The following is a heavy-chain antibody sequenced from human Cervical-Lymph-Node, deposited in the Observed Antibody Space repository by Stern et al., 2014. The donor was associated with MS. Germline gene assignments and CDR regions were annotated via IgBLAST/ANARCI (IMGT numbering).Heavy chain of an antibody. V-gene: IGHV3-30*04. Sequence: QVQLVQSGGGVVQPGRSLRLSCAASGFTFSSYAMHWVRQAPGKGLVWVAVISYDGSNKYYADSVKGRFTISRDNSKNTLYLQMNSLRAEDTAVYFCAEGRYSGPKAHLDYWGQGTLVTVSS. CDR2: ISYDGSNK. CDR1: GFTFSSYA. CDR3: AEGRYSGPKAHLDY. J-gene: IGHJ4*02. D-gene: IGHD5-12*01.